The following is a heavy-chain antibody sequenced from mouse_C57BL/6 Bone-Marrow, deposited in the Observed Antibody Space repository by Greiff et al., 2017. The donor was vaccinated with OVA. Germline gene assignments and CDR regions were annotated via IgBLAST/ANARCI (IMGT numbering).Heavy chain of an antibody. V-gene: IGHV1-15*01. J-gene: IGHJ2*01. CDR2: IDPETGGT. Sequence: VHLVESGAELVRPGASVTLSCKASGYTFTDYEMHWVKQTPVHGLEWIGAIDPETGGTAYNQKFKGKAILTADKSSSTAYMELRSLTSEDSAVYYCTRWGTLDYWGQGTTLTVSS. CDR3: TRWGTLDY. CDR1: GYTFTDYE. D-gene: IGHD2-14*01.